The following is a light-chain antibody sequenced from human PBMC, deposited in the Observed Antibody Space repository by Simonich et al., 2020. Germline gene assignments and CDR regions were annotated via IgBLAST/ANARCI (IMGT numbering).Light chain of an antibody. V-gene: IGKV2-28*01. J-gene: IGKJ2*01. CDR3: MQALQTPYT. Sequence: DIVMTQSPLSLPVTPGEPASISCRSSQSLLHSNGYNYLDWYLQKPGQSQQLLIYLGSNRASGGPDRFSCSGSGTDFTLKISRVEAEDVGVYYCMQALQTPYTFGQGTKLEIK. CDR1: QSLLHSNGYNY. CDR2: LGS.